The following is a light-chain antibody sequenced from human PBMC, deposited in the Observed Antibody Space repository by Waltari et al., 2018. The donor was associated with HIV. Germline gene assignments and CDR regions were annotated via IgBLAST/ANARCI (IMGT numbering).Light chain of an antibody. CDR3: QSSDSTLSGSV. CDR2: NTN. CDR1: HSNLGTHD. Sequence: QSVLTQPPSVSGAPGQRVTLSCTGSHSNLGTHDVHSYQQFPGTAPQLLIYNTNSRPSGVPDRFSGSKSGTSASLAITGLQAEDEADYFCQSSDSTLSGSVFGGGTKLTVL. J-gene: IGLJ2*01. V-gene: IGLV1-40*01.